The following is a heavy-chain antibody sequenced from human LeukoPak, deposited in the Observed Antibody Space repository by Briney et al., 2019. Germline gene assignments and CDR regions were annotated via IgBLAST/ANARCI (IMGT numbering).Heavy chain of an antibody. CDR1: GDSVSSNSAA. CDR3: AREKYSSSLPPDIHSFDY. J-gene: IGHJ4*02. Sequence: SQTLSLTCAISGDSVSSNSAAWNWIRQSPSRGLEWLGRTYYRSKWYNDYAVSVKSRITINPDTSKNQFSLQLNSVTPEDTAVYYCAREKYSSSLPPDIHSFDYWGQGTLVTVSS. CDR2: TYYRSKWYN. V-gene: IGHV6-1*01. D-gene: IGHD6-13*01.